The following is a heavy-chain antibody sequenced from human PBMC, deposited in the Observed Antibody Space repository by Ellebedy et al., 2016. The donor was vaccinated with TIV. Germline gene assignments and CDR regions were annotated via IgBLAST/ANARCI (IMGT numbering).Heavy chain of an antibody. CDR3: AKSQVGATYFDY. CDR2: ISGSDGNT. CDR1: GFTVSSNY. J-gene: IGHJ4*02. D-gene: IGHD1-26*01. Sequence: GESLKISCAASGFTVSSNYMNWVRQAPGKGLEWVSFISGSDGNTYYADSVKGRFTISRDDSKNTLYLQMNSLKAEDTAVYYCAKSQVGATYFDYWGQGTLVTVSS. V-gene: IGHV3-23*01.